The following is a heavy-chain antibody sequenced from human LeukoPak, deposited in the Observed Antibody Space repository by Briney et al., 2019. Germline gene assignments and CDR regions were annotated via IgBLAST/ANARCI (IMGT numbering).Heavy chain of an antibody. CDR3: ARGHSGSFDAFDI. CDR2: IYYSGST. D-gene: IGHD6-13*01. CDR1: GGSISSYY. J-gene: IGHJ3*02. V-gene: IGHV4-59*12. Sequence: SETLSLTCTVSGGSISSYYWSWIRQPPGKGLEWIGYIYYSGSTNYNPSLKSRVTILVDTSKNQFSLKLSSVTAADTAVYYCARGHSGSFDAFDIWGQGTMVTVSS.